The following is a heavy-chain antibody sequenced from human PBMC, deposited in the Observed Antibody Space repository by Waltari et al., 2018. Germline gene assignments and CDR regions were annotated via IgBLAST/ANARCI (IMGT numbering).Heavy chain of an antibody. CDR1: GDPFSSSD. CDR2: INPKSGNT. J-gene: IGHJ4*02. CDR3: ARVHYDFWSGYYI. V-gene: IGHV1-8*02. Sequence: QMQLVQSGAEVRKPGASVKGSCKAAGDPFSSSDINWVRQATGHGLEWMGWINPKSGNTVSAQNFQDRVTITRDPSTSTVYMELSSLRSDDAAVYYCARVHYDFWSGYYIWGQGTLVTVPS. D-gene: IGHD3-3*01.